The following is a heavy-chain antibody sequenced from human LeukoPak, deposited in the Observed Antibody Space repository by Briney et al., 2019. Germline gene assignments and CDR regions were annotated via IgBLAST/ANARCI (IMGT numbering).Heavy chain of an antibody. D-gene: IGHD1-7*01. CDR2: ISAYNGQT. CDR3: AGVAGFYWNSDSFDS. CDR1: GYTFTTYG. J-gene: IGHJ4*02. Sequence: ASVKVSCTASGYTFTTYGISWVRQAPGQGLEWMGWISAYNGQTDYAQKLQGRVTMTTDTSTKTAYMELRSLGSDDTAVYYCAGVAGFYWNSDSFDSWGQGTHVTVSS. V-gene: IGHV1-18*01.